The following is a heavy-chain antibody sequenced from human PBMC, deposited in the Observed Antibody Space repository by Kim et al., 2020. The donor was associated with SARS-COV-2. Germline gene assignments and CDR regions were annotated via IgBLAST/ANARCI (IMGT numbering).Heavy chain of an antibody. CDR3: ARLYPYSTSGSFGFGWFDS. Sequence: GESLKISCKGSGYSFPSYWIGWVRQMPGKGLEWMGIIYPGDSDTRYSPSFQGQVTMSADKSISTAYLQWSSLKASDTAMYCARLYPYSTSGSFGFGWFDSWGQGTLVTVSS. J-gene: IGHJ5*01. CDR1: GYSFPSYW. CDR2: IYPGDSDT. D-gene: IGHD6-6*01. V-gene: IGHV5-51*01.